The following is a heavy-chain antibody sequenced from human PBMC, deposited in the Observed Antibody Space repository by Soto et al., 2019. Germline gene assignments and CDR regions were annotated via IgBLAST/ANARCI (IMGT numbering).Heavy chain of an antibody. J-gene: IGHJ3*01. Sequence: SETLSLTCTVTGASVINDYWNWIRQPPGKGLEWIGFVYDSGSTSYNSSLKSRLTFSVDTSKNQFSLKLSSVTAADTAVYYCVRQVGATGSYSYAVWGQGTMVTVSS. CDR3: VRQVGATGSYSYAV. CDR2: VYDSGST. CDR1: GASVINDY. V-gene: IGHV4-59*02. D-gene: IGHD1-26*01.